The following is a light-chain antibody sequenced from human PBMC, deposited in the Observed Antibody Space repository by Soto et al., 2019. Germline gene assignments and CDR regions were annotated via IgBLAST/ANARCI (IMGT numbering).Light chain of an antibody. J-gene: IGKJ2*01. CDR1: QSISSY. CDR2: AAS. CDR3: QQSYGTPPT. V-gene: IGKV1-39*01. Sequence: DIQMTQSSSSLSASVGDRVTITCRASQSISSYLNWYQQKPGRAPKLLIYAASSLQSGVPSRFSGSVSGTHFTLTISSLQPEDFATYYCQQSYGTPPTFGQGTKLEIK.